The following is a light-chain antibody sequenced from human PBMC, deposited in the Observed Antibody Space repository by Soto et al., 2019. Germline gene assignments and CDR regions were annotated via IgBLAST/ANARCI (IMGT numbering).Light chain of an antibody. J-gene: IGKJ2*01. CDR3: QQYNSL. Sequence: DIQMTQSPSTLSASVGDRVTITCRASQSISSWLAWYQQKPGKAPKLLIYKASSLESGVPSRFSGSGSGTEFTLTISSLQPDDFATYYCQQYNSLFGQGTKLEIK. CDR2: KAS. CDR1: QSISSW. V-gene: IGKV1-5*03.